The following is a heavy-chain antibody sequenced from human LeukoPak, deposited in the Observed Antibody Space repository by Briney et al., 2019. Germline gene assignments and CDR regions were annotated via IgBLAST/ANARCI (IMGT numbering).Heavy chain of an antibody. V-gene: IGHV1-18*01. J-gene: IGHJ4*02. CDR2: ISAYNGNT. CDR1: GYTFTNYG. CDR3: ARSFSSDRRGSDH. Sequence: GASVKVSCKASGYTFTNYGISWMRQAPGQGLEWMGWISAYNGNTNYAQKLQGRVTMTTDTSTTTAYMELRSLRSDDTAVYYCARSFSSDRRGSDHWGQGTLVTVSS. D-gene: IGHD6-19*01.